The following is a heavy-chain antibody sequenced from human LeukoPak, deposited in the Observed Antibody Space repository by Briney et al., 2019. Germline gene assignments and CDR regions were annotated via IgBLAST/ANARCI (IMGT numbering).Heavy chain of an antibody. CDR3: ARIPVTIFGVDYYMDV. CDR2: ISSSSSYI. CDR1: GFTFSSYS. V-gene: IGHV3-21*01. Sequence: GGSLRLSCAASGFTFSSYSMNWVRRAPGKGLEWVSSISSSSSYIYYADSVKGRFTISRDNAKNSLYLQMNSLRAEDTAVYYCARIPVTIFGVDYYMDVWGKGTTVTASS. D-gene: IGHD3-3*01. J-gene: IGHJ6*03.